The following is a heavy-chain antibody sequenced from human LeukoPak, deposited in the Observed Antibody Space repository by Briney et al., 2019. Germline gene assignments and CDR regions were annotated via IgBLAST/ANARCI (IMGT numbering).Heavy chain of an antibody. CDR1: EFTFNSYS. V-gene: IGHV3-48*01. CDR3: ARGQAVLDY. CDR2: ISVSSRTI. D-gene: IGHD6-6*01. Sequence: GGSLRLSCTASEFTFNSYSMNWVRQAPGKGLGWVSYISVSSRTIYYADSVKGRFTISRDNAKNSLYLQMNSLRAEDTAVYYCARGQAVLDYWGQGTLVTVSS. J-gene: IGHJ4*02.